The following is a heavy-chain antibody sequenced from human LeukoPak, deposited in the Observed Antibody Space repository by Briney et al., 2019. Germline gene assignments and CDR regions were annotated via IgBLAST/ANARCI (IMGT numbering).Heavy chain of an antibody. CDR2: INPSGGST. CDR1: GYSFTSYY. CDR3: ARDGVFDSSGYYDFDY. J-gene: IGHJ4*02. Sequence: ASVKVSCKASGYSFTSYYIHWVRQAPGQGLEWVGMINPSGGSTTYAQKFQGRVTMTTDTSTRTVYMELSSLRSEDTAVYYCARDGVFDSSGYYDFDYWGQGTLVTVSS. D-gene: IGHD3-22*01. V-gene: IGHV1-46*01.